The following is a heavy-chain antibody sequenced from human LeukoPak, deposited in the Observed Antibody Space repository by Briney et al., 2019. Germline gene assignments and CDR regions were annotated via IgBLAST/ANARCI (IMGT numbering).Heavy chain of an antibody. CDR1: GYTFTSYD. V-gene: IGHV1-8*03. CDR2: MNPNSGNT. J-gene: IGHJ5*02. CDR3: ASLYCTNGVCHNWFDP. Sequence: ASVKVSCKASGYTFTSYDINWVRQATGQGLEWMGWMNPNSGNTGYAQKFQGRVTITRNTSISTAYMELSSLRSEDTAVYYCASLYCTNGVCHNWFDPWGQGTLVTVSS. D-gene: IGHD2-8*01.